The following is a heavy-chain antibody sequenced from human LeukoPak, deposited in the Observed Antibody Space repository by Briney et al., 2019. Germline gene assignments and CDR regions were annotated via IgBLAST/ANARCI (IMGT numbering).Heavy chain of an antibody. CDR3: ARGKSGYDWEY. CDR1: GFPFSSFP. J-gene: IGHJ4*02. V-gene: IGHV3-23*01. D-gene: IGHD5-12*01. Sequence: GGSLRLSCAASGFPFSSFPMSWVRQAPGKGLEWVSGISSSGSGTYYTDSVKGRFTISRDSSKKTVYLQMNSLRPEDTAVYYCARGKSGYDWEYWGQGTLVSVSS. CDR2: ISSSGSGT.